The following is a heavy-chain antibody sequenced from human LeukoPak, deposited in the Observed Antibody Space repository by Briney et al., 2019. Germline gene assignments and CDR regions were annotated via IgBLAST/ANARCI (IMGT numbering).Heavy chain of an antibody. J-gene: IGHJ6*03. Sequence: PGGSLRLSCVDSGFRLSSHSLKWVRQAPGKGLEWVAYIGTNGRPIYYADSVKGRFTVSRDNAKNSQYLQIDNVRGDDTAVNLCARDQRAAYFWTAYYSMDLWGKGTTVIVSS. CDR3: ARDQRAAYFWTAYYSMDL. D-gene: IGHD3/OR15-3a*01. CDR1: GFRLSSHS. CDR2: IGTNGRPI. V-gene: IGHV3-48*01.